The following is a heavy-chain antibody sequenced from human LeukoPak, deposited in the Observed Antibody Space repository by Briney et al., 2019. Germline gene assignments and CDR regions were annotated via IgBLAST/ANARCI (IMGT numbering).Heavy chain of an antibody. CDR1: GFTFSSYA. CDR3: AKDSWYRGSYYYFDY. CDR2: ISGSGGST. D-gene: IGHD1-26*01. V-gene: IGHV3-23*01. Sequence: GGSLRLSCAASGFTFSSYAMSWVRQAPGKGLEWVSAISGSGGSTYYADSVKGRFTISRDNSKNTLYLQMNSLRAEDTAVYYCAKDSWYRGSYYYFDYWGQGTLVTVSS. J-gene: IGHJ4*02.